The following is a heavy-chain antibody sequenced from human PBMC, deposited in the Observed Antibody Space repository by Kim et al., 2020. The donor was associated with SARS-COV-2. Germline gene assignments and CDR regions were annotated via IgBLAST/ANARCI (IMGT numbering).Heavy chain of an antibody. CDR1: GFTFTSSA. D-gene: IGHD3-10*02. J-gene: IGHJ3*02. V-gene: IGHV1-58*01. CDR3: AADPESCSGTHAFDI. Sequence: SVKVSCKASGFTFTSSAVQWVRQARGQRLEWIGWIVVGSGNTNYAQKFQERVTITRDMSTSTAYMELSSLRSEDTAVYYCAADPESCSGTHAFDIWGQGTMVTVSS. CDR2: IVVGSGNT.